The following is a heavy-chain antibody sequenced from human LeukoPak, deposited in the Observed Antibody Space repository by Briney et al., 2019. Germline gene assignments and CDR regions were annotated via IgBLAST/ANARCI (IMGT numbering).Heavy chain of an antibody. CDR1: GYSISSGYY. CDR3: ARDLGYGSGSWFDY. J-gene: IGHJ4*02. CDR2: IYHSGST. V-gene: IGHV4-38-2*02. Sequence: SETLSLTCAVSGYSISSGYYWGWIRQPPGKGLGWIGSIYHSGSTYYNPSLKSRVTISVDTSKNQFSLKLSSVTAADTAVYYCARDLGYGSGSWFDYWGQGTLVTVSS. D-gene: IGHD3-10*01.